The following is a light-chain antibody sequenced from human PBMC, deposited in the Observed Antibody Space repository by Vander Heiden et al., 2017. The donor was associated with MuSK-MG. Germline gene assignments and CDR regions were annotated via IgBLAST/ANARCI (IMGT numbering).Light chain of an antibody. Sequence: ESVPTQSPPPLSWSPGERLTLSCRASQTASSFFARYQQKPCHAHRPLIGGASYRATSGPPRFIGSGAETNYTLTISSIVPEDCAVYYCQQRSNRPLITFGQGTRLEIK. V-gene: IGKV3-11*01. J-gene: IGKJ5*01. CDR1: QTASSF. CDR2: GAS. CDR3: QQRSNRPLIT.